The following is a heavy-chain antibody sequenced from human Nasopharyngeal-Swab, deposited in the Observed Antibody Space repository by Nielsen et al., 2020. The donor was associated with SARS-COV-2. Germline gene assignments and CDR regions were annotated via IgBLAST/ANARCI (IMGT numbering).Heavy chain of an antibody. V-gene: IGHV4-59*01. J-gene: IGHJ5*02. CDR3: ARDPVSGLGFDL. Sequence: SETLSLTCTVSGGSISSYYWSWIRQPPGKGLEWIGYIYYSGSTNYSPSLKSRVTISVDTSKNQFSLKLSSVTAADTAVYYCARDPVSGLGFDLWGQGTLVTVSS. CDR1: GGSISSYY. D-gene: IGHD5/OR15-5a*01. CDR2: IYYSGST.